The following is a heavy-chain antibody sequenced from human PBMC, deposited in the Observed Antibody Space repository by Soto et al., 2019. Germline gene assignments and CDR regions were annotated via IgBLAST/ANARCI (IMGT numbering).Heavy chain of an antibody. CDR1: GGSISSYY. Sequence: TSETLSLTCTVSGGSISSYYWSWIRQPPGKGLEWIGYIYYSGSTNYNPSLKSRVTISVDTSKNQFSLKLSPVTAADTAVYYCARMTVTDAIDYWGQGTLGTVSS. V-gene: IGHV4-59*08. CDR2: IYYSGST. CDR3: ARMTVTDAIDY. J-gene: IGHJ4*02. D-gene: IGHD4-17*01.